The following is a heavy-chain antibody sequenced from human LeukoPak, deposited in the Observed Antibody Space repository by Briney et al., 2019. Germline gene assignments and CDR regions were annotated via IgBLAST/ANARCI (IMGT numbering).Heavy chain of an antibody. CDR2: FDPEDGET. Sequence: ASVKVSCKVSGYTLTELSMHWVRQAPGKGLEWMGGFDPEDGETIYAQKFQGRVTMTEDTSTDTAYMELSSLRSEDTAVYYCATVIKFWPLLYFQHWGLGTLVTVSS. D-gene: IGHD3-16*02. CDR1: GYTLTELS. J-gene: IGHJ1*01. CDR3: ATVIKFWPLLYFQH. V-gene: IGHV1-24*01.